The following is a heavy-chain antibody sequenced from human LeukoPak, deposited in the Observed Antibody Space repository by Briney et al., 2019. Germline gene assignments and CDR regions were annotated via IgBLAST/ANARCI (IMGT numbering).Heavy chain of an antibody. CDR3: ARGNILTGYCFDF. J-gene: IGHJ4*02. CDR1: GGSISSYY. V-gene: IGHV4-34*01. CDR2: IHYTGAT. D-gene: IGHD3-9*01. Sequence: PSETLSLTCTVSGGSISSYYWSWIRQTPGRGLEWVGEIHYTGATSYNPSLKSRATISTDTFKNQFSLRLSSVTAADTAVYYCARGNILTGYCFDFWGQGALVTVSS.